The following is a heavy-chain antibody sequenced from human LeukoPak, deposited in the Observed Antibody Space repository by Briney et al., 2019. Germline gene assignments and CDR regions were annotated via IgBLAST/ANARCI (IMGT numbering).Heavy chain of an antibody. CDR1: GFTVSSNY. CDR2: ISGGSTTI. J-gene: IGHJ4*02. V-gene: IGHV3-48*01. Sequence: GGSLRLSCAASGFTVSSNYMNWVRQAPGKGLEWVSYISGGSTTIYYTDSVKGRFTISRDNAKNSLYLQMNSLRAEDTAVYYCARDSYVEYFDYWGQGTLVTVSS. D-gene: IGHD3-16*01. CDR3: ARDSYVEYFDY.